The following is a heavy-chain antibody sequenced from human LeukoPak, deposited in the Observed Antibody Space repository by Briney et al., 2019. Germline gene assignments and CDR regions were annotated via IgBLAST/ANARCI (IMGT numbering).Heavy chain of an antibody. J-gene: IGHJ6*02. CDR2: IGASGSTR. CDR1: GFTFRKHY. D-gene: IGHD3-22*01. CDR3: AKDLREWYYDPNGNYFSYGMDV. Sequence: EPGGSLRLSCAASGFTFRKHYMSWIRQAPGRGPEWVAYIGASGSTRYYRDSVNGRFTISRDNAKNSLHLQMNSLRAEDTAVYYCAKDLREWYYDPNGNYFSYGMDVWGQGTTVVVSS. V-gene: IGHV3-11*01.